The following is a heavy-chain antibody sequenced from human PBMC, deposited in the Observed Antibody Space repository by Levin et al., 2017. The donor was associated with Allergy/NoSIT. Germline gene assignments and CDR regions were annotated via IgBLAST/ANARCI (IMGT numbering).Heavy chain of an antibody. D-gene: IGHD2-2*01. V-gene: IGHV4-59*08. J-gene: IGHJ5*02. CDR1: GGSISSYY. Sequence: PSETLSLTCTVSGGSISSYYWSWIRQPPGKGLEWIGYIYYSGSTNYNPSLKSRVTISVDTSKNQFSLKLSSVTAADTAVYYCARHCSSTSCYPAGSGNWFDPWGQGTLVTVSS. CDR3: ARHCSSTSCYPAGSGNWFDP. CDR2: IYYSGST.